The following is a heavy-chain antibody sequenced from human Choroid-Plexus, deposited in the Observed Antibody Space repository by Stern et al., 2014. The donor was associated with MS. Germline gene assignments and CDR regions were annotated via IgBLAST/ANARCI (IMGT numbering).Heavy chain of an antibody. Sequence: QLQLQESGPGLVKPSEPLSLTCTVSGGSFNNYSWRWVRQPPGKGLEWVGDIYQDGSTKYNPSLKSRVTISLRTSKKQFSLRLTAVTAADTAVYYCARVDDCSGGTCFSTSWFDPWGQGTLVTVSS. CDR2: IYQDGST. V-gene: IGHV4-59*01. J-gene: IGHJ5*02. CDR3: ARVDDCSGGTCFSTSWFDP. CDR1: GGSFNNYS. D-gene: IGHD2-15*01.